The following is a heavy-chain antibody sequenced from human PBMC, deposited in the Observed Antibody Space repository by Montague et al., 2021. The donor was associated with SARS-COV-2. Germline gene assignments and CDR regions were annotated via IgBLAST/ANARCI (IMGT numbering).Heavy chain of an antibody. D-gene: IGHD3-10*01. CDR2: IYSSGST. CDR1: GGSISSYY. Sequence: SETLSLTCTVSGGSISSYYWSWIRQPVGKGLEWIGRIYSSGSTNYNPSLKSRVTMSVDTSKNQFSLKLSSVTAADTALYYCARDWPRSYYYGSGTYTWGGYGMDVWGQGTTVTVSS. J-gene: IGHJ6*02. CDR3: ARDWPRSYYYGSGTYTWGGYGMDV. V-gene: IGHV4-4*07.